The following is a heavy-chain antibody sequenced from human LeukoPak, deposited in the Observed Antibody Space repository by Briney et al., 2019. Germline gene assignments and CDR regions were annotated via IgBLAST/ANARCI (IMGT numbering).Heavy chain of an antibody. CDR1: GYTFTSYY. Sequence: EASVKVSCKASGYTFTSYYMHWVRQAPGQGLEWMGIIDPSDGSTSCAQKFQGRVTMTRDRSTSTVYMELSSLRSEDTAVYCCARSKKKFDYWGQGTLVTVSS. J-gene: IGHJ4*02. V-gene: IGHV1-46*01. CDR3: ARSKKKFDY. CDR2: IDPSDGST.